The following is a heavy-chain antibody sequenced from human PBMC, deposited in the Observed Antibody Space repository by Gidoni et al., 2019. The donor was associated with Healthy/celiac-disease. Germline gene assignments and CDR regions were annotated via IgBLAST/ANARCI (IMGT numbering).Heavy chain of an antibody. CDR1: GLSFGPHA. D-gene: IGHD2-15*01. V-gene: IGHV3-23*01. Sequence: EVQLLASGGGLVQPGGSLILTCASPGLSFGPHAIRGVRQAPGQGLEWVSAISGSGGSTYYADSVKGRFTISRDNSNNTLYLQMNSLRAEDTAVYYCAKDRVRYCSGGSCDDAFDIWGQGTMVTVSS. CDR3: AKDRVRYCSGGSCDDAFDI. CDR2: ISGSGGST. J-gene: IGHJ3*02.